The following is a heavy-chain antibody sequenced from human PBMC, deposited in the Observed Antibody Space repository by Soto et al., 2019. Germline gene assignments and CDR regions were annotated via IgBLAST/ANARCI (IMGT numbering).Heavy chain of an antibody. D-gene: IGHD2-15*01. CDR2: IYYSGST. CDR3: ARESLDIVVVVAATEYYYYYMDV. V-gene: IGHV4-59*01. J-gene: IGHJ6*03. Sequence: SETLSLTCTVSGGSISSYYWSWIRQPPGKGLEWIGYIYYSGSTNYNPSLKSRVTISVDTSKNQFSLKLSSVTAADTAVYYCARESLDIVVVVAATEYYYYYMDVWGKGTTVTVSS. CDR1: GGSISSYY.